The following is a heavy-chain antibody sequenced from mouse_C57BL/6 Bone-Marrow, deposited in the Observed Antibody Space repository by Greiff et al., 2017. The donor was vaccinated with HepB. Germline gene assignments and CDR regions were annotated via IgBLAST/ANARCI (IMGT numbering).Heavy chain of an antibody. V-gene: IGHV1-82*01. Sequence: VKLQESGPELVKPGASVKISCKASGYAFSSSWMNWVKQRPGKGLEWIGRIYPGDGDTNYNGKFKGKATLTADKSSSTAYMQLSSLTSEDSAVYFCARGRGVYYFDYWGQGTTLTVSS. CDR2: IYPGDGDT. CDR1: GYAFSSSW. CDR3: ARGRGVYYFDY. J-gene: IGHJ2*01.